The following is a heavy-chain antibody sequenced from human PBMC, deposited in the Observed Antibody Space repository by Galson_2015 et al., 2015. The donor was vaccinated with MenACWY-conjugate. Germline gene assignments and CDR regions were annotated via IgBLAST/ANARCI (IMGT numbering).Heavy chain of an antibody. D-gene: IGHD6-19*01. Sequence: SLRLSCAASGFAFSTYWMHWTRQAPGKGLVWVSRISSDGSTTSYADSVKGRFTISRDNAKNTLYLQMNSLRAEDTAVYYCVKDLSSGWGCFDYWGQGTLVTVSS. J-gene: IGHJ4*02. CDR2: ISSDGSTT. CDR3: VKDLSSGWGCFDY. V-gene: IGHV3-74*01. CDR1: GFAFSTYW.